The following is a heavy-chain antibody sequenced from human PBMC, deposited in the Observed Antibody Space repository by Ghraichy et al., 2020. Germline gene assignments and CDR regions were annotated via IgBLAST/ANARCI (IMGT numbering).Heavy chain of an antibody. CDR3: AKDPSGSLIPQPFDY. V-gene: IGHV3-23*01. Sequence: LSLTCAASGFTFNSYAMNWVRQAPGKGLEWVSGISGSGGTTYYADSVKGRFTISRDNSKNTVYLQMNSLRAEDTAVYYCAKDPSGSLIPQPFDYWGQGTLVTVSS. J-gene: IGHJ4*02. D-gene: IGHD3-10*01. CDR1: GFTFNSYA. CDR2: ISGSGGTT.